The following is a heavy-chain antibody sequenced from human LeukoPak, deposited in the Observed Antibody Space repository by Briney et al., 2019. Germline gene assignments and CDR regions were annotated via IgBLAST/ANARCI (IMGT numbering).Heavy chain of an antibody. J-gene: IGHJ4*02. Sequence: SETLSLTCTVSGGSISSGSYYWSWIRQPAGKGLEWIGRIYTSGSTNYNPSLKSRVTISVDTSKNQFSLKLSSVTAADTAVYYCATSGSYYEYWRQGTLVTVSS. D-gene: IGHD1-26*01. CDR3: ATSGSYYEY. CDR2: IYTSGST. CDR1: GGSISSGSYY. V-gene: IGHV4-61*02.